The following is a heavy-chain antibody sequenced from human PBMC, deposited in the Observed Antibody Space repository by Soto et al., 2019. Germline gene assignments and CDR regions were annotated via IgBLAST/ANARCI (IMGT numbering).Heavy chain of an antibody. CDR1: GYTLTELS. V-gene: IGHV1-24*01. CDR2: FDPEDGET. CDR3: ATLLKAPGYFDY. J-gene: IGHJ4*02. Sequence: ASVKVSCKVSGYTLTELSMHWVRQAPGKGLEWMGGFDPEDGETIYAQKFQGRVTMTEDTSTDTAYMELSSLRSEDTAVYYCATLLKAPGYFDYWGQGTLVTVSS.